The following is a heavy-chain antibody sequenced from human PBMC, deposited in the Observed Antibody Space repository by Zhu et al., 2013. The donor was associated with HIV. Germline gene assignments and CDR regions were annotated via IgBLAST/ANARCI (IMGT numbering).Heavy chain of an antibody. CDR1: GYTFTGYY. J-gene: IGHJ3*02. V-gene: IGHV1-2*02. CDR3: ARSGDGLRFLEWFLHGAFDI. Sequence: QVQLVQSGAEVKKPGASVEVSCKASGYTFTGYYMHWVRQAPGQGLEWMGWINPNSGGTNYAQKFQGRVTMIRDTSISTAYMELSRLRSDDTAVYYCARSGDGLRFLEWFLHGAFDIWGQGTMVTVSS. CDR2: INPNSGGT. D-gene: IGHD3-3*01.